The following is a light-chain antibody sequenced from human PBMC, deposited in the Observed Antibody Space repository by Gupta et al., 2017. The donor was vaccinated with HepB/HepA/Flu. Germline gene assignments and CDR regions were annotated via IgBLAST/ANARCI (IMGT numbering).Light chain of an antibody. V-gene: IGKV1-39*01. J-gene: IGKJ4*02. CDR1: QSISKF. Sequence: DIQMTQSPSSLSASVGDRVTITCRASQSISKFLNWYQQKPGKATKLLIYAASSLQSGVSSRFSGSGSGTDFTLTISSLQPEDFATYYCQHTYSTPVTFGGGTKVEIK. CDR2: AAS. CDR3: QHTYSTPVT.